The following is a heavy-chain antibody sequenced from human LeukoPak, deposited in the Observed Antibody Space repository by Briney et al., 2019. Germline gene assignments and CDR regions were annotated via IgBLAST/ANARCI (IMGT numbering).Heavy chain of an antibody. J-gene: IGHJ4*02. CDR3: ARGGPFFSSSSSKEYYFDY. CDR2: ISLYNGNT. Sequence: ASVKVSCKASGYDFINYGITWVRQAPGQGLEWMGWISLYNGNTDYKLQGRVTMTTDSSTSTAYMELRSLRSDDTAVYYCARGGPFFSSSSSKEYYFDYWGQGTLVTVSS. V-gene: IGHV1-18*01. CDR1: GYDFINYG. D-gene: IGHD6-6*01.